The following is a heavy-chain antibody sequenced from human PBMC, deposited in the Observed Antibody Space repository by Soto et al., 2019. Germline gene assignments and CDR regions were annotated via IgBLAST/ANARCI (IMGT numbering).Heavy chain of an antibody. CDR1: GYTFTGYY. Sequence: ASVKVSCKASGYTFTGYYMHWVRQAPGQGLEWMGWINPNSGGTNYAQKFQGWVTITRDTSISTAYMELSRLRSDDTAVYYCARGRQYSSSPIDYWGQGTLVTVSS. V-gene: IGHV1-2*04. J-gene: IGHJ4*02. CDR2: INPNSGGT. D-gene: IGHD6-6*01. CDR3: ARGRQYSSSPIDY.